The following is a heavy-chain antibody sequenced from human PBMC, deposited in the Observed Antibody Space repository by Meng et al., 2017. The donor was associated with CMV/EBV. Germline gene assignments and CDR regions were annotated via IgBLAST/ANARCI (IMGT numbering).Heavy chain of an antibody. D-gene: IGHD1-26*01. Sequence: ASVKVSCKASGYTFTSYGISWVRQAPGQGLEWMGWISAYNGNTNYAQKLQGRVTITADKSTSTAYMELSSLRSEDTAVYYCASSYSGRSRYYFDYWGQGTLVTVSS. J-gene: IGHJ4*02. CDR1: GYTFTSYG. V-gene: IGHV1-18*01. CDR3: ASSYSGRSRYYFDY. CDR2: ISAYNGNT.